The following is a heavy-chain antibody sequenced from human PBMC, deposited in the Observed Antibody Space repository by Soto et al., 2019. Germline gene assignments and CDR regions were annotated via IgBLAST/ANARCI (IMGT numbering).Heavy chain of an antibody. CDR1: GGTFSSYA. CDR2: IIPIFGTA. Sequence: SVKVSCKASGGTFSSYAISWVRQAPGQGLEWMGGIIPIFGTANYAQKFQGRVTITADESTSTAYMEMSSLRSEDTAVYYCARDIELVDYYYGMDVWGQGTTVTVS. D-gene: IGHD2-8*02. J-gene: IGHJ6*02. V-gene: IGHV1-69*13. CDR3: ARDIELVDYYYGMDV.